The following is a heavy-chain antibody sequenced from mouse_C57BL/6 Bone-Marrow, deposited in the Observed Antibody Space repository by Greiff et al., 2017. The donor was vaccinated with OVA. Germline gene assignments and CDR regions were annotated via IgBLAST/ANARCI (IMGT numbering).Heavy chain of an antibody. Sequence: QVPLQQPGAELVMPGASVTLSCKASGYTFTSYWMHWVKQRPGQGLEWIGEIDPSDSSTNYNQKFKGKSTLTVDKSSSTAYMQLSSLTSEDSAVYYCARRGYYGTLDYWGQGTTLTVSS. J-gene: IGHJ2*01. V-gene: IGHV1-69*01. D-gene: IGHD1-1*01. CDR2: IDPSDSST. CDR3: ARRGYYGTLDY. CDR1: GYTFTSYW.